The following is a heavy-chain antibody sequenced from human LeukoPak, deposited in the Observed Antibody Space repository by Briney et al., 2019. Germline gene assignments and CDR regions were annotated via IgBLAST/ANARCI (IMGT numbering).Heavy chain of an antibody. J-gene: IGHJ4*02. V-gene: IGHV1-18*01. D-gene: IGHD1-26*01. CDR1: GYTFSSYG. CDR3: ARRGGRYSHSDF. CDR2: VSAFNGNT. Sequence: ASLKVSCKASGYTFSSYGIIWVRQAPGQGLEWMAWVSAFNGNTDYAPKLQGRVTMTTDTSTTTAYMELRSLTSDDTAVYYCARRGGRYSHSDFWGQGTLVSVSS.